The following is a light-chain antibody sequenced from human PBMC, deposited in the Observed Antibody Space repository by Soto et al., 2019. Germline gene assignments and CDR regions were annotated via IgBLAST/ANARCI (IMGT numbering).Light chain of an antibody. Sequence: EIVLTQSPGTLSLSPGERATLSCRASQTVTSNYLAWYQRKPGQAPRLLIYGASSRTTDIPDRFSGSGSGTGSIPTISRLEPDDFALYLRQQYTGSPSTFGQGTKVEIK. CDR2: GAS. V-gene: IGKV3-20*01. J-gene: IGKJ1*01. CDR1: QTVTSNY. CDR3: QQYTGSPST.